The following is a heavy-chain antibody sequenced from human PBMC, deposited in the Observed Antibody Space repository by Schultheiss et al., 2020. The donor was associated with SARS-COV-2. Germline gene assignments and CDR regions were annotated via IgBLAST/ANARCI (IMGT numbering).Heavy chain of an antibody. D-gene: IGHD5-12*01. CDR1: GGSISSGRYY. CDR2: IYTSGST. CDR3: ATGSGYSGYGD. Sequence: SETLSLTCTVSGGSISSGRYYWSWIRQPAGKGLEWIGRIYTSGSTNYNPSLKSRVTMSVDTSKNQFSLKLSSVTAADTAVYYCATGSGYSGYGDWGQGTLVTVSS. J-gene: IGHJ4*02. V-gene: IGHV4-61*02.